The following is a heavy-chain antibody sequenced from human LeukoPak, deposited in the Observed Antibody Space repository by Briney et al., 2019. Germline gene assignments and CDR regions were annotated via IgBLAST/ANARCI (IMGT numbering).Heavy chain of an antibody. Sequence: SETLSLTCTVSGGSISSYYWSWIRRPPGKGLEWIGYIYYSGSTNYNPSLKSRVTMSVDTSKNQFSLKLSSVTAADTAVYYCARAFRSTGGRNWFDPWGQGTLVTVSS. V-gene: IGHV4-59*01. D-gene: IGHD3-16*01. CDR2: IYYSGST. CDR3: ARAFRSTGGRNWFDP. CDR1: GGSISSYY. J-gene: IGHJ5*02.